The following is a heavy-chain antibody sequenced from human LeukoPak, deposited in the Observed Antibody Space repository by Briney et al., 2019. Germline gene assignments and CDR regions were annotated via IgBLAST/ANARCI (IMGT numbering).Heavy chain of an antibody. CDR1: GFTFSSYG. J-gene: IGHJ4*02. CDR2: IRYDGSNK. CDR3: AKDLLWGILTGRYYFDY. Sequence: GGSLRLSCAASGFTFSSYGMHWVRQAPGKGLEWVAFIRYDGSNKYYADSVKGRFTISRDNSKNTLYLQMNSLRAEDTAVYYCAKDLLWGILTGRYYFDYWGQGTLVTVSS. V-gene: IGHV3-30*02. D-gene: IGHD3-9*01.